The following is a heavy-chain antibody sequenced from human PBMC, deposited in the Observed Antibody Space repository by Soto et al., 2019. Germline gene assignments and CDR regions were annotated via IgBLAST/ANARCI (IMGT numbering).Heavy chain of an antibody. CDR2: IYHSGST. Sequence: PSETLSLTCAVSGGSISGSNWWSWVRQPPGKGLEWIGEIYHSGSTNYNPSLNSRVTISVDKSKNQFSLKLSSVTAAGTAVYYCASHTQYYYDSSGYFDYWGQGTLVTVSS. CDR3: ASHTQYYYDSSGYFDY. J-gene: IGHJ4*02. V-gene: IGHV4-4*02. D-gene: IGHD3-22*01. CDR1: GGSISGSNW.